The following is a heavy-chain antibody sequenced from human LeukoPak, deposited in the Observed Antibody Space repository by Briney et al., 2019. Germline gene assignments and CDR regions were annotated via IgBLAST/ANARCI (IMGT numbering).Heavy chain of an antibody. Sequence: SVNVSCKASRGTFSSYAIRWVGQAPGKGLEWMGGVIPIFGTANYAQKFQGRVTITTDESSSTAYRELSSLRSEDTAVYYCARGNIVVVPAAMYSWFDPWGQGTLVTVSS. D-gene: IGHD2-2*01. CDR1: RGTFSSYA. V-gene: IGHV1-69*05. CDR2: VIPIFGTA. J-gene: IGHJ5*02. CDR3: ARGNIVVVPAAMYSWFDP.